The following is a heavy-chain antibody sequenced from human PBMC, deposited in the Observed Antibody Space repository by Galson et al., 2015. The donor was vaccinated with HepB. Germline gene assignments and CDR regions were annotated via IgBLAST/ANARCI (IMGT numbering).Heavy chain of an antibody. CDR3: AREREITYPPHYYYGMDV. CDR1: GYTFTSYA. V-gene: IGHV1-3*01. J-gene: IGHJ6*02. Sequence: SVKVSCKASGYTFTSYAMHWVRQAPGQRLEWMGWINAGNGNTKYSQKFQGRVTITRDTSASTAYMELSSLRSEDTAVYYCAREREITYPPHYYYGMDVWGQGTTVTVSS. D-gene: IGHD3-16*01. CDR2: INAGNGNT.